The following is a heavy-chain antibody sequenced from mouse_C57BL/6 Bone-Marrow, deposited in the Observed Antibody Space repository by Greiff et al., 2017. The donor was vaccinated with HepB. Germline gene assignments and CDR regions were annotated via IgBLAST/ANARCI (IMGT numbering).Heavy chain of an antibody. CDR2: IGPGSGST. CDR3: ASFSFLYYGSSSYYFDY. CDR1: GYTFTDYY. J-gene: IGHJ2*01. V-gene: IGHV1-77*01. Sequence: QVQLKQSGAELVKPGASVKISCKASGYTFTDYYINWVKQRPGQGLEWIGKIGPGSGSTYYNEKFKGKATLTADKSSSTAYMQLSSLTSEDSAVYFCASFSFLYYGSSSYYFDYWGQGTTLTVSS. D-gene: IGHD1-1*01.